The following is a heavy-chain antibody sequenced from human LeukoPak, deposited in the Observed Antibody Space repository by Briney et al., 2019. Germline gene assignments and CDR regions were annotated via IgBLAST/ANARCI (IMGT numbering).Heavy chain of an antibody. V-gene: IGHV3-48*01. CDR1: GFTFSSYS. Sequence: GGSLRLSCAASGFTFSSYSMNWVRQAPGKGLEWVSYISSSSSTIYYADSVKGRFTISRDNAKNSLYLQMNSLRAEDTAVYYCARDLDYGSGRSLGAFDIWGQGTMVSVSS. CDR2: ISSSSSTI. CDR3: ARDLDYGSGRSLGAFDI. D-gene: IGHD3-10*01. J-gene: IGHJ3*02.